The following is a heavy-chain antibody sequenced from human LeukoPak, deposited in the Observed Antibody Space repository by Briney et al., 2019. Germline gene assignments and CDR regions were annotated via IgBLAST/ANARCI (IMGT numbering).Heavy chain of an antibody. CDR1: GSTFSNYG. CDR3: ARDTPGSKRFDP. V-gene: IGHV3-33*01. D-gene: IGHD3-10*01. CDR2: IWFDGSNK. Sequence: PGRSLRLSCAASGSTFSNYGMHWVRQAPGKGLEWVGLIWFDGSNKYCADSVKGRFTISRDNSNNTLYLQMNSLRAEDTAVYYCARDTPGSKRFDPWGQGTLVTVSS. J-gene: IGHJ5*02.